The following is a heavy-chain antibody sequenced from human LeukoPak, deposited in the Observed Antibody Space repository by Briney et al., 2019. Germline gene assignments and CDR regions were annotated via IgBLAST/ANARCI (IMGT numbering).Heavy chain of an antibody. CDR3: ARDRGKSGSYYGH. CDR2: VDPEDGET. J-gene: IGHJ4*02. V-gene: IGHV1-69-2*01. Sequence: GASVKISCKASGYTFTDYYMHWVQQAPGKGLEWMGRVDPEDGETIYAEKFQGRVTITADTSTDTAYMELSSLRSEDTAVYYCARDRGKSGSYYGHWGQGTLVTVSS. D-gene: IGHD1-26*01. CDR1: GYTFTDYY.